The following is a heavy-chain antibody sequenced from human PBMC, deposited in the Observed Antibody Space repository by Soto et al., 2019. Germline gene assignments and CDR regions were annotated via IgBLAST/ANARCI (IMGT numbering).Heavy chain of an antibody. CDR3: ARGLGPMDV. Sequence: PSETLSLTCAVYGGSFSGYYWSWIRQPPGKGLEWIGEINHSGSTNYNPSLKSRVTISVDTSKNQFSLKLSSVTAADTAVYYCARGLGPMDVWAKGPRSPSP. J-gene: IGHJ6*02. CDR1: GGSFSGYY. D-gene: IGHD1-26*01. CDR2: INHSGST. V-gene: IGHV4-34*01.